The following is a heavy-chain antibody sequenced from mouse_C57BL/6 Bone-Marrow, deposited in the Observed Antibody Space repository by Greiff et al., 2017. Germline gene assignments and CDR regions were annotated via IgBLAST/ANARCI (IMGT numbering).Heavy chain of an antibody. D-gene: IGHD2-12*01. Sequence: QVQLPQPGTELVKPGASVKLSCKASGYTFTSYWMHWVKPRPGQGLEWIGNINPSNGGTNYNEQFKSKATLTVDTSSCTAYMQLSSLTSEDSAVYYCARAYYSYYYAMDYWGQGTSVTVSS. CDR1: GYTFTSYW. V-gene: IGHV1-53*01. J-gene: IGHJ4*01. CDR3: ARAYYSYYYAMDY. CDR2: INPSNGGT.